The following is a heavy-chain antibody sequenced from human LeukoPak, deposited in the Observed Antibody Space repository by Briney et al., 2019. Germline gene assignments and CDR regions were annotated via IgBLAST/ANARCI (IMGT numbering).Heavy chain of an antibody. CDR1: GYTFTSYY. V-gene: IGHV1-46*01. CDR2: INPSGGST. D-gene: IGHD1-20*01. J-gene: IGHJ4*02. CDR3: ARDPAVTGTTYDY. Sequence: ASVKVSCMASGYTFTSYYMHWVRQAPGQGLEWMGIINPSGGSTSYAQKFQGRVTMTRDTSTSTVYVELSSLRSEDTAVYYCARDPAVTGTTYDYWGQGTLVTVSS.